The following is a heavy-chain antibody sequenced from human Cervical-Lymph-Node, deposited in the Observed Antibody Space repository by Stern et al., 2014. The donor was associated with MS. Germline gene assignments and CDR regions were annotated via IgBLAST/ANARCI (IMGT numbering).Heavy chain of an antibody. D-gene: IGHD3-9*01. Sequence: QVQLQESGPGLVKPSQTLSLTCTVSGGSISSGSYYWSWIRQPAGKGLEWIGRIYTSGSTNYNPSLQSRVTISVDTSKNQFSLKLSSVTAADTAVYYCARGILTGYYYFDYWGQGTLVTVSS. J-gene: IGHJ4*02. V-gene: IGHV4-61*02. CDR2: IYTSGST. CDR3: ARGILTGYYYFDY. CDR1: GGSISSGSYY.